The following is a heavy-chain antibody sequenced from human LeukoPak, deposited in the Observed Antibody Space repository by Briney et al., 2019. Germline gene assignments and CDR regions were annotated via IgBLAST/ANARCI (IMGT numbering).Heavy chain of an antibody. Sequence: PGGSLRLSCAASGFTFSSYAMSWVRQAPGKGLEWVSAISGSGGSTYYADSVKGRFTISRDNSKNTLYLQMNSLRAEDTAVYYCAKDLGYCSSTSCSYYLDYWGQGTLVTVSS. J-gene: IGHJ4*02. CDR3: AKDLGYCSSTSCSYYLDY. D-gene: IGHD2-2*01. CDR1: GFTFSSYA. CDR2: ISGSGGST. V-gene: IGHV3-23*01.